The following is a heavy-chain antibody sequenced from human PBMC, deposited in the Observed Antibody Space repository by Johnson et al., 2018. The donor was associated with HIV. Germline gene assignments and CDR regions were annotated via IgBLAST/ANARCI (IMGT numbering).Heavy chain of an antibody. Sequence: QVQLVESGGGVVQPGRSLRLSCAASGFTFSSYTMHWVRQAPGKGLEWVAVISYDGKNKDYADPVKGRFTLSRDNSKNTLYLQLSSLRTEDTAVFYCAGGGEVHDALDMWGQGTMVTVSS. V-gene: IGHV3-30*04. CDR3: AGGGEVHDALDM. D-gene: IGHD1-1*01. CDR1: GFTFSSYT. CDR2: ISYDGKNK. J-gene: IGHJ3*02.